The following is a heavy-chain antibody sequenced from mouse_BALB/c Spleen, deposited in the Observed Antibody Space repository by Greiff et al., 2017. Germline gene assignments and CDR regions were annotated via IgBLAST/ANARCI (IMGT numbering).Heavy chain of an antibody. D-gene: IGHD1-1*01. V-gene: IGHV14-3*02. J-gene: IGHJ4*01. CDR1: GFNIKDTY. CDR2: IDPANGNT. Sequence: EVHLVESGAELVKPGASVKLSCTASGFNIKDTYMHWVKQRPEQGLEWIGRIDPANGNTKYDPKFQGKATITADTSSNTAYLQLSSLTSEDTAVYYCARSEATVAPMDYWGQGTSVTVSS. CDR3: ARSEATVAPMDY.